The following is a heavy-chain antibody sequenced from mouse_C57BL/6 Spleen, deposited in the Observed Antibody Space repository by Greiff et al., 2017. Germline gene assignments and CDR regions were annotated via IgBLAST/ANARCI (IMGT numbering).Heavy chain of an antibody. CDR3: ARFQVAKRYFDV. V-gene: IGHV1-76*01. Sequence: VQLQQSGAELVRLGASVKLSCKASGYTFTDYYINWVKQRPGQGLEWIARIYPGSGNTYYNEKFKGKATLTAENSSSTAYMQLSSLTSEDSAVYVCARFQVAKRYFDVWGTGTTVTVSS. J-gene: IGHJ1*03. CDR2: IYPGSGNT. CDR1: GYTFTDYY. D-gene: IGHD1-1*01.